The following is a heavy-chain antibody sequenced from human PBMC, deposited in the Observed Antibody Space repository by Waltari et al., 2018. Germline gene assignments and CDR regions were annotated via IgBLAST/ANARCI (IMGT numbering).Heavy chain of an antibody. Sequence: QVQVVESGGGVVQPGRSLRLSCSASEFSFSSSAMHWARQAPGKGLEWVAVISYNARNIYYVDSVKGRFTISRDNSKKMLYLQMNSLRVEDTAVYYCARDYCDRTYCHGMDVWGQGTTVTVSS. D-gene: IGHD3-22*01. V-gene: IGHV3-30*04. CDR1: EFSFSSSA. CDR2: ISYNARNI. CDR3: ARDYCDRTYCHGMDV. J-gene: IGHJ6*02.